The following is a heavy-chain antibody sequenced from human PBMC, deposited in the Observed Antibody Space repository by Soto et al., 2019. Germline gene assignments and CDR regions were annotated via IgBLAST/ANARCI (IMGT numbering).Heavy chain of an antibody. CDR1: GYTFTSYY. J-gene: IGHJ5*02. D-gene: IGHD3-9*01. CDR3: ARDGLRYFDWLLGESGYNWFDP. Sequence: QVQLVQSGAEVKKPGASVKVSCKASGYTFTSYYMHWVRQAPGQGLEWMGIINPSGGSTSYAQKFQGRLTMTRDTSTSTVYMELSSLRSEDTAVYYCARDGLRYFDWLLGESGYNWFDPWGQGTLVTVSS. CDR2: INPSGGST. V-gene: IGHV1-46*01.